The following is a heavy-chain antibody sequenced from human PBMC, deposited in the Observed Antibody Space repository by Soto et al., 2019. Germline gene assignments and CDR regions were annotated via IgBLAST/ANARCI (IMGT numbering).Heavy chain of an antibody. Sequence: ASVKVSCKASGYTFTSYGISWVRQAPGQGLEWMGWINAGNGNTKYSQKFQGRVTITRDTSASTAYMELSSLRSEDTAVYYCARGEYQLLLQDYYYMDVWGKGTTVTVSS. J-gene: IGHJ6*03. CDR1: GYTFTSYG. CDR3: ARGEYQLLLQDYYYMDV. CDR2: INAGNGNT. V-gene: IGHV1-3*01. D-gene: IGHD2-2*01.